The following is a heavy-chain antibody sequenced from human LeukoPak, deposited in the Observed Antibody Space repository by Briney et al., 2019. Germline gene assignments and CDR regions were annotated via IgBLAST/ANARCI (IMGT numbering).Heavy chain of an antibody. J-gene: IGHJ6*03. D-gene: IGHD6-13*01. V-gene: IGHV3-48*02. CDR1: GLTFSSYR. Sequence: GGSLRLSCAASGLTFSSYRMNWVRQAPGKGLEWVSYISSSSSTVYYADSVKGRFTISRDNAKNSLFLQMNGLRDEDTAVYYCARDWVPAGGDYMDVWGKGTTVTISS. CDR2: ISSSSSTV. CDR3: ARDWVPAGGDYMDV.